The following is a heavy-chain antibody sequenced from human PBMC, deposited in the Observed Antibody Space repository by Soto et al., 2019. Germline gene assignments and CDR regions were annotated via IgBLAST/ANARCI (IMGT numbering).Heavy chain of an antibody. J-gene: IGHJ3*02. CDR3: ARGTWEGFDI. Sequence: EVQLVESGGNSVQPGGSLRLSCAASGFTVSDNFMTWGRQAPGKGLEWVSVIYAVGTTFHADSVKGRFIMSRDNYKNTLHLQMNRLRGDYTAIYYCARGTWEGFDIWGQGTMVTVSS. CDR1: GFTVSDNF. CDR2: IYAVGTT. D-gene: IGHD1-26*01. V-gene: IGHV3-66*01.